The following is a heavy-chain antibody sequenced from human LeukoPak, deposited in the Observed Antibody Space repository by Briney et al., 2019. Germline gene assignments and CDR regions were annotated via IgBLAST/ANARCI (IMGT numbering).Heavy chain of an antibody. Sequence: SSETLSLTCTVSGGSINYYYWSWIRQPPGKGLEYIGYIYSSGCTNYNPSLKSRVTMSVDTSKNQFSLKLSSVTAADTAVYYCARDSRYSDTSGYYYSHYYMDVWGKGTTVTVSS. D-gene: IGHD3-22*01. J-gene: IGHJ6*03. CDR3: ARDSRYSDTSGYYYSHYYMDV. V-gene: IGHV4-59*01. CDR1: GGSINYYY. CDR2: IYSSGCT.